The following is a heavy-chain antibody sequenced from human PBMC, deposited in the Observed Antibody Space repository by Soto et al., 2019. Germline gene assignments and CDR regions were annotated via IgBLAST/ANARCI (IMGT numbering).Heavy chain of an antibody. CDR1: GYTFPSSY. CDR2: INPSGGST. CDR3: ARARDSSSGYNWFDP. Sequence: ASVKVSCKASGYTFPSSYMHWVRQAPGQGLEWMGIINPSGGSTSYAQKFQGRVTMTRDTSTSTVYMELSSLRSEDTAVYYCARARDSSSGYNWFDPWGQGTLVTVSS. J-gene: IGHJ5*02. D-gene: IGHD6-13*01. V-gene: IGHV1-46*03.